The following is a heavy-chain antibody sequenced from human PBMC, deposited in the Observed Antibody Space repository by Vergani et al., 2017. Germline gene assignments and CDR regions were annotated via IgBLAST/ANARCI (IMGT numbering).Heavy chain of an antibody. D-gene: IGHD3-10*01. CDR3: AKDASRGSGIDF. V-gene: IGHV3-30*18. CDR1: GFTFSSYG. CDR2: ISYDGRNK. J-gene: IGHJ4*02. Sequence: QVQLVESGGGVVQPGRSLRLSCAASGFTFSSYGTHWVRQAPGKGLEWVAVISYDGRNKYYADSVKGRFTISRDNSKNTLYLQMNSLRAEDTAVYYCAKDASRGSGIDFWGQGTLVTVSS.